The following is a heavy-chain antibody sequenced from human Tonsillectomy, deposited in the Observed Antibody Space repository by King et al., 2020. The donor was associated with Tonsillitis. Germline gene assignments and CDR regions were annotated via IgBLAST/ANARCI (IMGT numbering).Heavy chain of an antibody. D-gene: IGHD6-13*01. Sequence: VQLVESGGGLVQPGGSLRLSCAASGFTFSSYTMTWVRQAPGKGLEWVSSMGGPGTSPYFADSVKGRFTISRDNSRNTLSLQMSSLRAEDTATYYCAKVGSSWFAEYFHHWGQGTLVTVSS. CDR1: GFTFSSYT. CDR2: MGGPGTSP. CDR3: AKVGSSWFAEYFHH. J-gene: IGHJ1*01. V-gene: IGHV3-23*04.